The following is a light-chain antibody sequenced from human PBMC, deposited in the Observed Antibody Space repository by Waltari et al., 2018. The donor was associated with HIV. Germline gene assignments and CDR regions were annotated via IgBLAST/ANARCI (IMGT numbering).Light chain of an antibody. CDR1: ALTQYY. J-gene: IGLJ3*02. CDR2: KNT. Sequence: SYELTQPSSVSVSPGQTARITCSGDALTQYYARWYQQKPGQAPVLGIYKNTERSSGIHGRFSGSRSGTTVTLTISGATVGDEADYYCFSAAYDHLRVFGGGTKLTGL. CDR3: FSAAYDHLRV. V-gene: IGLV3-27*01.